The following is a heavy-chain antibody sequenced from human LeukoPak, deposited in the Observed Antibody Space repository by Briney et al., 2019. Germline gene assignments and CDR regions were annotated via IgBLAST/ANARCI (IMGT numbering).Heavy chain of an antibody. D-gene: IGHD3-3*01. CDR1: GFTFSSVS. Sequence: TGGSLRLSCAASGFTFSSVSMSWVRQAPGKGLEWISYISSSSSSTIYYADSVKGRFTISRDNAKNSVYLQMNSLRAEDTAVYSCARARSGNYFDYWGQGTLVTVSS. CDR3: ARARSGNYFDY. CDR2: ISSSSSSTI. V-gene: IGHV3-48*01. J-gene: IGHJ4*02.